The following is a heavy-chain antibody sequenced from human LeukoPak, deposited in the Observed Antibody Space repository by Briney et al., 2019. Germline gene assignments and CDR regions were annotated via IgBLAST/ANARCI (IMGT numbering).Heavy chain of an antibody. Sequence: GGSLRLSCAASGFTFDDYAMHWVRQAPGKGLEWVSYISSISSGIYYADSVQGRFTTSRDNGKNSLYLQMNSLRAEDTAVYYCARGIAAAGTDWFDPWGQGTLVTVSS. V-gene: IGHV3-48*01. D-gene: IGHD6-13*01. CDR2: ISSISSGI. CDR1: GFTFDDYA. J-gene: IGHJ5*02. CDR3: ARGIAAAGTDWFDP.